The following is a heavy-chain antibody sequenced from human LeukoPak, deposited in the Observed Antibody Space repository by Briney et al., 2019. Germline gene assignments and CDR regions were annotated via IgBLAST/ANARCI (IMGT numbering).Heavy chain of an antibody. V-gene: IGHV3-30*02. CDR3: ARAQRYYYDVSGYQLTYYFDY. J-gene: IGHJ4*02. D-gene: IGHD3-22*01. CDR1: GFTFSSYG. Sequence: GGSLRLSCAASGFTFSSYGTHWVRQAPGKGLEWVAFIRYDGSNKYYADSVKGRFTISRDNSKNTLYLQMNSLRAEDTAIYYCARAQRYYYDVSGYQLTYYFDYWGQGTLVTVSS. CDR2: IRYDGSNK.